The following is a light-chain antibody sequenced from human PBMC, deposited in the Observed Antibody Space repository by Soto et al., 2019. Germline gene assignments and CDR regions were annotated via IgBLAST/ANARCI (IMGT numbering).Light chain of an antibody. V-gene: IGKV3-20*01. CDR1: QTVSSNY. CDR2: GAS. CDR3: QQYGSSPPWP. J-gene: IGKJ1*01. Sequence: EIVLTQSPGTLSLSPGERATLSCRASQTVSSNYLVWYQQKPGQAPRLLIHGASSRATGIPDRFSGSGSGTDFTLTISRLEPEAFAVYYCQQYGSSPPWPFGQGTKVEIK.